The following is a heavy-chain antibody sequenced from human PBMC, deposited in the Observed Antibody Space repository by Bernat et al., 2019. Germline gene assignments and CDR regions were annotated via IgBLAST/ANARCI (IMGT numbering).Heavy chain of an antibody. CDR1: GFTVSSNY. J-gene: IGHJ6*03. CDR3: ARWHSQRIYYDYYYYYMDV. D-gene: IGHD1-26*01. CDR2: IYSGGST. Sequence: EVQLVESGGGLIQPGGSLSLSCAASGFTVSSNYMSWVRQAPGKGLEWVSVIYSGGSTYYADSVKGRFTISRDNSKNTLYLQMNSLRAEDTAVYYCARWHSQRIYYDYYYYYMDVWGKGTTVTVSS. V-gene: IGHV3-53*01.